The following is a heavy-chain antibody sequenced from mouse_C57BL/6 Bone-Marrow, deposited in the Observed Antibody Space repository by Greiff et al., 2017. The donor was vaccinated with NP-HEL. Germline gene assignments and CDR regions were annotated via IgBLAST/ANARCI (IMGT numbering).Heavy chain of an antibody. Sequence: VQGVESGPELVKPGASVKISCKASGYAFSSSWMNWVKQRPGKGLEWIGRIYPGDGDTNYNGKFKGKATLTADKSSSTAYMQLSSLTSEDSAVYFCARDYSSHFDYWGQGTTLTVSS. CDR1: GYAFSSSW. CDR3: ARDYSSHFDY. V-gene: IGHV1-82*01. J-gene: IGHJ2*01. CDR2: IYPGDGDT. D-gene: IGHD2-5*01.